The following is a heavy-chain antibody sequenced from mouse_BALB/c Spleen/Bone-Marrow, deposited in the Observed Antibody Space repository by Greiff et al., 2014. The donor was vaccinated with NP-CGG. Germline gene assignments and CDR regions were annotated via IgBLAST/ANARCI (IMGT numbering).Heavy chain of an antibody. D-gene: IGHD2-4*01. CDR3: ARRVYYDYDGGAWFAY. CDR1: GYTFTSYD. J-gene: IGHJ3*01. CDR2: IFPGDGST. Sequence: VQLQQSGAELVKPGASVKLSCKAPGYTFTSYDINWVRQRPEQGLEWIGWIFPGDGSTKYNEKFKGKATLTTDKSSSTAYMQLSRLTSEDSAVYFCARRVYYDYDGGAWFAYWGQGTLVTVSA. V-gene: IGHV1S56*01.